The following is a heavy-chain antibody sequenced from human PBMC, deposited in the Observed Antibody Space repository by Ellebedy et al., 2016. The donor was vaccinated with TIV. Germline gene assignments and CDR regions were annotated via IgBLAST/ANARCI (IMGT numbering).Heavy chain of an antibody. D-gene: IGHD2-8*02. V-gene: IGHV4-4*02. Sequence: SETLSLXXVVSDDSISTTNSWWSWVRQPPGKGLEWIGEIFHTGVTNYNPSLWSRVTMSVDKSRSQLSLQLTSVTAADTAAYYCVKVAAYCLEYWGQGTLVTVSS. CDR3: VKVAAYCLEY. CDR1: DDSISTTNSW. J-gene: IGHJ4*02. CDR2: IFHTGVT.